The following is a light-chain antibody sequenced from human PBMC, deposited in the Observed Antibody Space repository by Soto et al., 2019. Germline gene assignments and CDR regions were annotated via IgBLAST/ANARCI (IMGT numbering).Light chain of an antibody. Sequence: IVLTQSPGTLSLSAGERATLSCRASQSVSSSYLAWYQQKPGQAPRLLIYGASSRATGIPDRFSGSGSGTDFTLTISRLEPEDFATYYCLQDYNYPWTFGQGTKVDIK. CDR1: QSVSSSY. CDR3: LQDYNYPWT. V-gene: IGKV3-20*01. J-gene: IGKJ1*01. CDR2: GAS.